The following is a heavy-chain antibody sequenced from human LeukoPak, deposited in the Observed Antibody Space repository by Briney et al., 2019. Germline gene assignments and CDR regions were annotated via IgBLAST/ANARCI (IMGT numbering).Heavy chain of an antibody. CDR2: INPSGGST. D-gene: IGHD4-11*01. J-gene: IGHJ4*02. CDR3: ARDGGTTVTTIQFDY. V-gene: IGHV1-46*01. CDR1: GYTFTSYY. Sequence: GASVKVSCKASGYTFTSYYMHWVRQAPGQGLEWMGIINPSGGSTSYAQKFQGRVTMTRDTSTSTVYMELSSLRSEDTAVYYCARDGGTTVTTIQFDYWGQGTLVTVSS.